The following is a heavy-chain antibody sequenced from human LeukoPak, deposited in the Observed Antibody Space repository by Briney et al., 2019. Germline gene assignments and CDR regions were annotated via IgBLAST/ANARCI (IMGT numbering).Heavy chain of an antibody. J-gene: IGHJ5*02. CDR3: TRGDNT. Sequence: SQTLSLTCTVSGGSISSGSSYWSWIRQPAGRGVELIGRIYTSGNTNYKPSLQRRLTISVDTAKNQFSLKLSSVTAADTAVYYCTRGDNTWGQGTLVTVSS. D-gene: IGHD2/OR15-2a*01. CDR1: GGSISSGSSY. V-gene: IGHV4-61*02. CDR2: IYTSGNT.